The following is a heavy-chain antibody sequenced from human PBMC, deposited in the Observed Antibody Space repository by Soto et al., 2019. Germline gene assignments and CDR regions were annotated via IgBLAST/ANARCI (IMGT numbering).Heavy chain of an antibody. V-gene: IGHV4-30-2*01. CDR1: GGSIRTGGYS. CDR2: IYHRWNP. J-gene: IGHJ4*02. D-gene: IGHD4-17*01. CDR3: ARMVYGDYGGYFDY. Sequence: QLQLQESGSGLVKPSQTLSLTCTVSGGSIRTGGYSWRWIRQPPGKGLEWIGNIYHRWNPYYNPSIKSRVTTSVDVSNNHSSLKVSSWTAADTAVYYCARMVYGDYGGYFDYWCQGSLVTVSS.